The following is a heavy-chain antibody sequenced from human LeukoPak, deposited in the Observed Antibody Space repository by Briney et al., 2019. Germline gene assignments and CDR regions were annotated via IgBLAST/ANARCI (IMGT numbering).Heavy chain of an antibody. Sequence: GGSLRLSCAASGFSISAYWMSWVRQAPGKGLEWVANINQDGSDKYSVDSVKGRFTISRDNAKNSLYLEMNSLRAEDTAVYYCARDLVVVGSSFSYGMDVWGQGTTVTVSS. CDR3: ARDLVVVGSSFSYGMDV. CDR1: GFSISAYW. CDR2: INQDGSDK. V-gene: IGHV3-7*01. D-gene: IGHD2-15*01. J-gene: IGHJ6*02.